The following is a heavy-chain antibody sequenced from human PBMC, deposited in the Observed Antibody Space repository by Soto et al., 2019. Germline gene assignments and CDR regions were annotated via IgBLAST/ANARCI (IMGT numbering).Heavy chain of an antibody. V-gene: IGHV3-30*18. CDR3: AKELNGYGAAADAFDI. J-gene: IGHJ3*02. CDR2: RSYDGSNK. Sequence: QVQLVESGGGVVQPGRSLRLSCAASGFTFSSYGMHWVRQAPGKGLEWVAVRSYDGSNKYYADSVKGRFTISRDNSKNTLYLQMNSLRAEDTAVYYCAKELNGYGAAADAFDIWGQGTMVTVSS. CDR1: GFTFSSYG. D-gene: IGHD6-13*01.